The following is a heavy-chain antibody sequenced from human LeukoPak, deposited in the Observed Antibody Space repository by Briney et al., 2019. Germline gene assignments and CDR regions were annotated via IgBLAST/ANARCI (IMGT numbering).Heavy chain of an antibody. CDR2: IYYSGST. CDR1: GGSISSYY. J-gene: IGHJ4*02. CDR3: ARGRFLDWLLS. V-gene: IGHV4-59*01. Sequence: PSETLSLTCTVSGGSISSYYWSWIRQPPGEGLEWIGYIYYSGSTNYNPSLKSRVTISVDTSKNQFSLKLSSVTAADTAVYYCARGRFLDWLLSWGQGTLVTVSS. D-gene: IGHD3-3*01.